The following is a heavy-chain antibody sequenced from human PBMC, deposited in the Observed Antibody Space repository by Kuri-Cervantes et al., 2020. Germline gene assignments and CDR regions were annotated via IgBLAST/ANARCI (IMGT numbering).Heavy chain of an antibody. V-gene: IGHV3-48*04. D-gene: IGHD3-10*01. J-gene: IGHJ3*02. Sequence: GGSLRLSCAASGFTFSSYAMSWVRQAPGKGLEWVSYISSSGSTIYYADSVKGRFTISRDNAKNSLYLQMNSLRAEDTAVYYCARDEGVRGVIRDAFDIWGQGTMVTVSS. CDR3: ARDEGVRGVIRDAFDI. CDR2: ISSSGSTI. CDR1: GFTFSSYA.